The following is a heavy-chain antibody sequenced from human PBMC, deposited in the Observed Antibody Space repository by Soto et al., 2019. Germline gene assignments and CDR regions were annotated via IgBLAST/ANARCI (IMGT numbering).Heavy chain of an antibody. J-gene: IGHJ6*02. D-gene: IGHD2-2*01. CDR2: IWYDGSNK. CDR1: GFTFSGYG. CDR3: ARDRGYCSSTSCSYYYGMDV. Sequence: PGGSLRLSCAASGFTFSGYGMRWVRQAPGKGLEWVAVIWYDGSNKYYADSVKGRFTISRDNSKNTLYLQMNSLRAEDTAVYYCARDRGYCSSTSCSYYYGMDVWGQGTTVTVSS. V-gene: IGHV3-33*01.